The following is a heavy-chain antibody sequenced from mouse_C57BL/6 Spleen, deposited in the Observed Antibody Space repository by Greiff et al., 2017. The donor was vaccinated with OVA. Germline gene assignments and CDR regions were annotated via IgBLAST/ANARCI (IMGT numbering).Heavy chain of an antibody. CDR2: IHPNSGST. CDR1: GYTFTSYW. CDR3: ARSGSSSSDFDY. Sequence: VQLQQPGAELVKPGASVKLSCKASGYTFTSYWMHWVKQRPGQGLEWIGMIHPNSGSTNYNEKFKSKATLTVDKSSSTAYMQLSSLTSEDSAVYYCARSGSSSSDFDYWGQGTTLTVSS. V-gene: IGHV1-64*01. J-gene: IGHJ2*01. D-gene: IGHD1-1*01.